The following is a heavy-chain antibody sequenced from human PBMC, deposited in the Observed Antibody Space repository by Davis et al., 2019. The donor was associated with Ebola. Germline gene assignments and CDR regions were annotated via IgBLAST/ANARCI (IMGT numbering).Heavy chain of an antibody. CDR3: AHRYPQGVTRKYYFDY. CDR2: IYWDDDK. CDR1: GFSLSPSGVG. J-gene: IGHJ4*02. Sequence: SGPTLVKPTPTLTLTCTFSGFSLSPSGVGVGWIRQPPGKALEWLALIYWDDDKPYSPSLNSRLTITKDTSKNQVVLTMTNMDPVDTATYYCAHRYPQGVTRKYYFDYWGQGTLVTVSS. D-gene: IGHD4-17*01. V-gene: IGHV2-5*02.